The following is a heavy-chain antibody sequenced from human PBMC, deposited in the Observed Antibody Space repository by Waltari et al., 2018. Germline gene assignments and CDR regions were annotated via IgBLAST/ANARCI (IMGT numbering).Heavy chain of an antibody. CDR2: ISSSSSTI. CDR3: ARDYGSGSFLD. V-gene: IGHV3-48*04. Sequence: EVQLVESGGGLVQPGGSLRLSCADSGFTFSRYSMNWVRQAPGKGLEWVSYISSSSSTIYYADSVKGRFTISRDNAKNSLYLQMNSLRAEDTAVYYCARDYGSGSFLDWGQGTLVTVSS. D-gene: IGHD3-10*01. J-gene: IGHJ4*02. CDR1: GFTFSRYS.